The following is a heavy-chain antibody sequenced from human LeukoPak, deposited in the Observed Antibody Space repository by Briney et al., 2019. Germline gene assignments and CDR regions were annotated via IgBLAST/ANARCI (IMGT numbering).Heavy chain of an antibody. D-gene: IGHD3-3*01. CDR1: GFTFSSYA. Sequence: PGGSLRLSCSASGFTFSSYAMHWVRQAPGKGLEYVSAISSNGGSTYYADSVKGRFTISRDNAKNSLYLQMNSLRAEDTAVYYCARDSLRFLEWLSRGYYYYGMDVWGQGTTVTVSS. V-gene: IGHV3-64*04. CDR3: ARDSLRFLEWLSRGYYYYGMDV. J-gene: IGHJ6*02. CDR2: ISSNGGST.